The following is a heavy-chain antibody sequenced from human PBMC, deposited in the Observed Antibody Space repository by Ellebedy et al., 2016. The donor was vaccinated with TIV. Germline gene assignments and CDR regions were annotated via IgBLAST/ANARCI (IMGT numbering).Heavy chain of an antibody. D-gene: IGHD3-10*01. V-gene: IGHV4-39*07. Sequence: SETLSLTXTVSGGSISSSSYYWGWIRQPPGKGLEWIGSIYYSGSTYYNPSLKSRVTISVDTSKNQFSLKLSSVTAADTAVYYCARGRPIYYYGSGSYKANGMDVWGQGTTVTVSS. CDR1: GGSISSSSYY. J-gene: IGHJ6*02. CDR3: ARGRPIYYYGSGSYKANGMDV. CDR2: IYYSGST.